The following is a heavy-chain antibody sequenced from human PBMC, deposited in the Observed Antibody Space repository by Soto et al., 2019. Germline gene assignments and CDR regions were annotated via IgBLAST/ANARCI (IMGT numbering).Heavy chain of an antibody. D-gene: IGHD5-12*01. V-gene: IGHV5-51*01. Sequence: GESLKISCKVSGYSFTSYWIGWVRQMPGKGLEWMGVICPGDSDTRYSPSFQGQVTISADKSISTAYLQWSSLKASDTAMYYCARSLGYSGYDHFDYWGQGTLVTVSS. CDR1: GYSFTSYW. CDR2: ICPGDSDT. J-gene: IGHJ4*02. CDR3: ARSLGYSGYDHFDY.